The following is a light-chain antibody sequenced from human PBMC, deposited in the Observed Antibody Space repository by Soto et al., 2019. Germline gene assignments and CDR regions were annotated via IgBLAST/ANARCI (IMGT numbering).Light chain of an antibody. CDR3: AAWDDSLSGWV. V-gene: IGLV1-47*01. J-gene: IGLJ3*02. CDR1: SSNIGSNY. CDR2: RNN. Sequence: QAVLTQPPSASGTPGQRVTISCSGSSSNIGSNYVYWYQQLPGTAPKLIIYRNNQRPSGVPDRFSGSKSGTSASLAISGLRSEDEADYYCAAWDDSLSGWVFGGGTKLPVL.